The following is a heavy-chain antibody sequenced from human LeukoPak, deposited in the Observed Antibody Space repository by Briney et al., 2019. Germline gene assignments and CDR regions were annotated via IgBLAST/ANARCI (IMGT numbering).Heavy chain of an antibody. CDR1: GFTFSSYA. CDR2: ISGSGGST. D-gene: IGHD3-22*01. J-gene: IGHJ4*02. Sequence: PGGSLRLSGAASGFTFSSYAMSWVRQAPGKGLEWVSAISGSGGSTYYADSVKGRFTISRDNSKNTLYLQMNSLRAEDTAVYYCAKTIVVDTQAGYFDYWGQGTLVTVSS. CDR3: AKTIVVDTQAGYFDY. V-gene: IGHV3-23*01.